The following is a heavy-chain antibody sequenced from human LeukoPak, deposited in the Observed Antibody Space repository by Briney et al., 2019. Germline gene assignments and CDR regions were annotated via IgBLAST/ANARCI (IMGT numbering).Heavy chain of an antibody. CDR3: AKSKTAAAGTGAFDI. CDR2: IRYDGSNI. J-gene: IGHJ3*02. D-gene: IGHD6-13*01. Sequence: GGSLRLSCAASGFTFSSYGMHWVRQAPGKGLEWVAFIRYDGSNIYHADCAKGRFTISRDNSKNPLYLQMNSLRAEDTAVYYCAKSKTAAAGTGAFDIWGQGTMVTVSS. CDR1: GFTFSSYG. V-gene: IGHV3-30*02.